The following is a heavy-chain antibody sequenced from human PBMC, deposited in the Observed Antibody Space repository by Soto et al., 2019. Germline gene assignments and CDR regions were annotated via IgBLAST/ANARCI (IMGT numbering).Heavy chain of an antibody. D-gene: IGHD1-26*01. Sequence: QVQLVQSGAEVKKPGSSVKVSCKASGGVFRNYAINGVRQAPGKGLGWRGGIIPVFGTADYPQKFQGRVTITADESTTTAYMELTSLKTEDTAVYFCARDRWGSYSFESWGQGTLVTVAS. CDR1: GGVFRNYA. CDR2: IIPVFGTA. CDR3: ARDRWGSYSFES. J-gene: IGHJ5*01. V-gene: IGHV1-69*01.